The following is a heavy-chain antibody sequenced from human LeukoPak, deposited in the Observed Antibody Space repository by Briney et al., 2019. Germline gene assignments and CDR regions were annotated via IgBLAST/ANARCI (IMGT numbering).Heavy chain of an antibody. V-gene: IGHV3-30*18. CDR2: KTYDGSNK. CDR3: AKEQTSGSYRVVDY. CDR1: GFSLSSCG. D-gene: IGHD6-19*01. J-gene: IGHJ4*02. Sequence: GGSLRLSCAASGFSLSSCGMHWVRQAPGEGLGWVAVKTYDGSNKYGGSNAYYGDSVKGRFTISRDNSKNTLYLQMNSLRAEDTAVYYCAKEQTSGSYRVVDYWGQGTLVIVSS.